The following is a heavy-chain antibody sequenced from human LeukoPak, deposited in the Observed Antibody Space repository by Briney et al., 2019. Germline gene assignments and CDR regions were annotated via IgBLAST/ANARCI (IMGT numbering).Heavy chain of an antibody. V-gene: IGHV3-7*01. CDR2: INEDGSDK. Sequence: GGSLRLSCAASGCTFSTYWMSWVRQAPGKGLEWVANINEDGSDKYYVDSVKGRFTISRDNAKNSLYLQMNSLRAEDTAVYYCARDTYRFYDYWGQGTLVTVSS. CDR3: ARDTYRFYDY. CDR1: GCTFSTYW. J-gene: IGHJ4*02.